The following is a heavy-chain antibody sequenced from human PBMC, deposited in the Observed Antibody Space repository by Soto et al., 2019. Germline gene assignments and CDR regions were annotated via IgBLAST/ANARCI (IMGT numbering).Heavy chain of an antibody. CDR2: ISSSSSYI. V-gene: IGHV3-21*01. Sequence: LRLSCAASGFTFSSYEMNWVRQAPGKGLEWVSSISSSSSYIYYADSVKGRFTISRDNAKNSLYLQMNSLRAEDTAVYYCARVDTVTTPGRYYYYYGMDVWGQGTTVTVSS. D-gene: IGHD4-17*01. CDR1: GFTFSSYE. J-gene: IGHJ6*02. CDR3: ARVDTVTTPGRYYYYYGMDV.